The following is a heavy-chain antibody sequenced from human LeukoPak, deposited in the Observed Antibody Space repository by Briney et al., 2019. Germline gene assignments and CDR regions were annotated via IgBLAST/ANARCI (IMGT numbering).Heavy chain of an antibody. V-gene: IGHV3-9*01. CDR1: GFTFDDYA. CDR2: ISWNSDSI. Sequence: AGGSLRLSCAASGFTFDDYAMHWVRQAPGKGLEWVSGISWNSDSIGYADSVKGRFTISRDNAKNSLYLQMNSLRAEDTALYYCAKDIRFVSSSVFNYWGQGTLVTVSS. D-gene: IGHD6-6*01. J-gene: IGHJ4*02. CDR3: AKDIRFVSSSVFNY.